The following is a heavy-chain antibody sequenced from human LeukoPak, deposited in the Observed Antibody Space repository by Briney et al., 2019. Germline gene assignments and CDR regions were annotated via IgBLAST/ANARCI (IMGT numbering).Heavy chain of an antibody. D-gene: IGHD3-3*01. CDR2: IKQDGREK. CDR3: ARVRYYEDV. V-gene: IGHV3-7*01. J-gene: IGHJ6*02. CDR1: GFTFNNYW. Sequence: GGSLRLSCTASGFTFNNYWMSWVRQASGKGLEWVANIKQDGREKYYVDSVRGRFTISRDNAKNSLFLQMNTLRAEDTAVYYCARVRYYEDVWGQGTTVTVSS.